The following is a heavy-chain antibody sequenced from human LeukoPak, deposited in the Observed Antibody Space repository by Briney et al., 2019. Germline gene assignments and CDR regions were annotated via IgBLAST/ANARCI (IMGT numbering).Heavy chain of an antibody. CDR2: IYYSGST. Sequence: SETLSLTCTVSGGSISSYYWSWIRQPPGKGLEWIGYIYYSGSTYYNPSLKSRVTISVDTSKNQFSLKLSSVTAADTAVYYCARAPVEFGELSYYFDYWGQGTLVTVSS. CDR3: ARAPVEFGELSYYFDY. D-gene: IGHD3-10*01. V-gene: IGHV4-59*12. CDR1: GGSISSYY. J-gene: IGHJ4*02.